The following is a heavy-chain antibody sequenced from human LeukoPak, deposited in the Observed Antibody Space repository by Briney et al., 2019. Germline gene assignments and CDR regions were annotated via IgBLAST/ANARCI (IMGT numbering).Heavy chain of an antibody. CDR2: IKQDGSEK. D-gene: IGHD1-1*01. Sequence: GGSLRLSCAASGFTFSSFWMSWVRQAPGKGLEWVANIKQDGSEKYYVDSVKGRFTISRDNAKNSLYLQMNSLRAEDTAVYYCARAQPERRDGYYYMDVWGKGTTVTVSS. CDR3: ARAQPERRDGYYYMDV. CDR1: GFTFSSFW. J-gene: IGHJ6*03. V-gene: IGHV3-7*01.